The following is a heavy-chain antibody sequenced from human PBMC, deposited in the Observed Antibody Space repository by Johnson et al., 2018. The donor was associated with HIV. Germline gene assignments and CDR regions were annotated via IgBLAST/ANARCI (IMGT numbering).Heavy chain of an antibody. CDR3: AKKDSSSWSYPWGAFDI. CDR2: ISYDGSNK. CDR1: GFTFSSYG. Sequence: QVQLVESGGGVIRPGGSLRLSCAASGFTFSSYGMHWVRQAPGKGLEWVAVISYDGSNKYYADSVKGRFTISRDNSKNTLYLQMNSLRAEDTAVYYCAKKDSSSWSYPWGAFDIWGQGTMVTVSS. D-gene: IGHD6-13*01. V-gene: IGHV3-30*18. J-gene: IGHJ3*02.